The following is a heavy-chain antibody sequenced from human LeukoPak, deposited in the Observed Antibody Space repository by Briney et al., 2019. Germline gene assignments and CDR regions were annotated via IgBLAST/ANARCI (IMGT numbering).Heavy chain of an antibody. Sequence: PSQTLSLTCTVSGGSISSGGYYWSWIRQHPGKGLEWIGHIDDSGNAYYNPSLKSRITISVHTSKNEFSLRLSSVTAADTAVYYCSRHGVDYDSSGYYYSPFDYWGQGTLVTVSS. D-gene: IGHD3-22*01. J-gene: IGHJ4*02. CDR2: IDDSGNA. V-gene: IGHV4-31*03. CDR1: GGSISSGGYY. CDR3: SRHGVDYDSSGYYYSPFDY.